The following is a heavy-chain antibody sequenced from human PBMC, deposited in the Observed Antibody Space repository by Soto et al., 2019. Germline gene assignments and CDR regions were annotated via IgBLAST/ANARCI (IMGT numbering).Heavy chain of an antibody. CDR3: ARKGENYYYGMDV. V-gene: IGHV3-21*01. CDR1: GFTFSSYS. D-gene: IGHD3-16*01. CDR2: ISSSSSYI. J-gene: IGHJ6*02. Sequence: GGSLRLSCAASGFTFSSYSMNWVRQAPGKGLEWVSSISSSSSYIYYADSVKGRFTISRDNAKNSLYLQMNSLRAEDTAVYYCARKGENYYYGMDVWGQGTTVTVSS.